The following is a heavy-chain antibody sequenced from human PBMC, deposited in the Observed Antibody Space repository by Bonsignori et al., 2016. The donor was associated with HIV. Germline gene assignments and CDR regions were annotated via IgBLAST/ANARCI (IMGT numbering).Heavy chain of an antibody. CDR3: AKDKGWNYGHASGY. D-gene: IGHD1-7*01. Sequence: WIRQPPGKGLEWVSLISGSTYYADSVKGRFTISRDNSKNTLYLQMNSLRAEDTAVYYCAKDKGWNYGHASGYWGQGTLVTVSS. J-gene: IGHJ4*02. CDR2: ISGST. V-gene: IGHV3-23*01.